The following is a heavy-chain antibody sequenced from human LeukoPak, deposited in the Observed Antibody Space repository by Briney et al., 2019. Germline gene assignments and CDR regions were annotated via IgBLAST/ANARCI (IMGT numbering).Heavy chain of an antibody. CDR3: AKDREPDGLRYFDF. V-gene: IGHV3-23*05. Sequence: GGSLRLSCAASGFTFGTYTMSWVRQAPGKWLEWLSAIITNTYETYCTDSVKGRFTISRDDSRSTLYLQMNNLRVEDTAIYYCAKDREPDGLRYFDFWGRGTLVTVSS. CDR2: IITNTYET. D-gene: IGHD1-14*01. J-gene: IGHJ4*02. CDR1: GFTFGTYT.